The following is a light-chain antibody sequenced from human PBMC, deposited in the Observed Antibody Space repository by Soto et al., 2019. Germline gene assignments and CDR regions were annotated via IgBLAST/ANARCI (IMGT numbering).Light chain of an antibody. CDR1: QGVSSS. J-gene: IGKJ2*01. V-gene: IGKV3-11*01. CDR2: DAS. Sequence: EVVLTQSPATLSVSPGDTATLSCRASQGVSSSLAWYQQKPGQPPRLLIYDASNRATGIPARFSGSGSGTDFTLTISSLEPEDFAVYYCQQRSNWPPMYTFGQGTKLEIK. CDR3: QQRSNWPPMYT.